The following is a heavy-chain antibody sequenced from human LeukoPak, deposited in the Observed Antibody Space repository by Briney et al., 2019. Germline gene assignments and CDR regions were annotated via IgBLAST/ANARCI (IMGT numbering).Heavy chain of an antibody. Sequence: GGSLRLSCAASGFTFSGSAMHWVRQASGKGLEWVGRIRSKANSYATAYAASVKGRFTISRDDSKNTAYLQMNSLKTEDTAVYYCTLSSGWYGGDYWGQGTLVAVSS. J-gene: IGHJ4*02. D-gene: IGHD6-19*01. CDR2: IRSKANSYAT. V-gene: IGHV3-73*01. CDR1: GFTFSGSA. CDR3: TLSSGWYGGDY.